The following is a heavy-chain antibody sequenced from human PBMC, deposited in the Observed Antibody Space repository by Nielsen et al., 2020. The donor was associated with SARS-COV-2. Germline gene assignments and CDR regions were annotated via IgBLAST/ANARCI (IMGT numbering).Heavy chain of an antibody. CDR1: GGSFSGYY. CDR2: INHSGST. CDR3: ARRISVVVRSHYYYGMDV. J-gene: IGHJ6*02. Sequence: SETLSLTCAVYGGSFSGYYWSWIRQPPGKGLEWIGEINHSGSTNYNPSLKSRVTISVDTSKNQFSLKLSSVTAADTAVYYCARRISVVVRSHYYYGMDVWGQGTTVTVSS. V-gene: IGHV4-34*01. D-gene: IGHD2-15*01.